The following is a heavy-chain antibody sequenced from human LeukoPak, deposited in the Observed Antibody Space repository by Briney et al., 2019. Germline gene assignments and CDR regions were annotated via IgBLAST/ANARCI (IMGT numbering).Heavy chain of an antibody. CDR1: GITFSSYD. V-gene: IGHV3-23*01. J-gene: IGHJ6*02. CDR3: ARENYNALDV. D-gene: IGHD1-1*01. Sequence: GSLRLSCAVSGITFSSYDMRWVRQAPGKGLEWVSSISTSGASSYYADSVQGRFTISRDNSKNTLYLQMNSLRAEDTAVYYCARENYNALDVWGQGTTVTVSS. CDR2: ISTSGASS.